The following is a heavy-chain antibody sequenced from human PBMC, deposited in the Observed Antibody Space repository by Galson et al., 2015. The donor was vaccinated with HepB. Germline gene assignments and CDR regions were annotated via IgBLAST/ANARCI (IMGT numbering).Heavy chain of an antibody. Sequence: SVKVSCKASGGTFGSYAISWVRQAPGQGLEWMGGIIPIFGTANYAQKFQGRVTITADKSTSTAYMELSSLRSEDTAVYYCARTPEYSSLDYYGMDVWGQGTTVTVSS. D-gene: IGHD6-6*01. V-gene: IGHV1-69*06. CDR1: GGTFGSYA. CDR2: IIPIFGTA. J-gene: IGHJ6*02. CDR3: ARTPEYSSLDYYGMDV.